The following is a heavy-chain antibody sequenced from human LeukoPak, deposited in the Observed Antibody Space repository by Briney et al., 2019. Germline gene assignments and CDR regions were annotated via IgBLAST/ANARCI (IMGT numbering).Heavy chain of an antibody. D-gene: IGHD6-13*01. CDR2: NYRSGDT. J-gene: IGHJ4*02. V-gene: IGHV4-38-2*02. CDR1: GYSISSGYY. CDR3: AKDWGSTWYRGFFDS. Sequence: SETLSLTCTISGYSISSGYYWGWFRQPPGKGLEWIGSNYRSGDTYYNPSLKSRPTISVDTSKNQFSLKLTSLTAADTAVYFCAKDWGSTWYRGFFDSWGQGTLVTVSS.